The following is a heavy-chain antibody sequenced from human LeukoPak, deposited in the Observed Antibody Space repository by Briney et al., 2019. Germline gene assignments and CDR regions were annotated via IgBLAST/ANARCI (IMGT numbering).Heavy chain of an antibody. CDR1: GYTFSNYY. V-gene: IGHV1-46*01. J-gene: IGHJ4*02. CDR2: INPSGGST. D-gene: IGHD4-17*01. CDR3: ARGARGDDFDY. Sequence: ASVKVSCKASGYTFSNYYMHWVRQAPGQGLEWMGIINPSGGSTTNAQKFQGRVTMTRDTSTSTVYLGMSSLISEDTAVYYCARGARGDDFDYWGQGTLVTVSS.